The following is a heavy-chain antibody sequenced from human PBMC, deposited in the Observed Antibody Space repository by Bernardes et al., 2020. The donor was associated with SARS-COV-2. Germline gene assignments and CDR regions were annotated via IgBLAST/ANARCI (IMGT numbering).Heavy chain of an antibody. J-gene: IGHJ4*02. CDR3: ASARRETMIVVPTYYFDY. D-gene: IGHD3-22*01. CDR1: GFTVSSNY. Sequence: GGSLRLSCAASGFTVSSNYMSWVRQAPGKGLEWVSFIYSGGSTYYADSFKARFTISRDNSKNTLYLQMNSLRAEDTAVYYCASARRETMIVVPTYYFDYWGQGTLVTVSP. V-gene: IGHV3-66*02. CDR2: IYSGGST.